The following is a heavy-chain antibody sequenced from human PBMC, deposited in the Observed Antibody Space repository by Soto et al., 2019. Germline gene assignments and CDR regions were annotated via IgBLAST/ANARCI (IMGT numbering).Heavy chain of an antibody. CDR3: ARVGDDYGSGSYFYFDY. CDR1: GGSISSGGYY. D-gene: IGHD3-10*01. V-gene: IGHV4-31*03. CDR2: IYYSGST. J-gene: IGHJ4*02. Sequence: QVQLQESGPGLVKPSQTLSLTCTVSGGSISSGGYYWSWIGQHPGKGLEWIGYIYYSGSTYYNPSLKSRVTISVDTSKNQFSLKLSSVTAADTAVYYCARVGDDYGSGSYFYFDYWGQGTLVTVSS.